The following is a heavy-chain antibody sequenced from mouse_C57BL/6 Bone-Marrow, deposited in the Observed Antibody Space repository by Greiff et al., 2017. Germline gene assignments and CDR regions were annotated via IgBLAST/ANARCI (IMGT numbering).Heavy chain of an antibody. CDR3: ARWYYGSSYDYAMDY. V-gene: IGHV1-63*01. D-gene: IGHD1-1*01. CDR1: GYTFTNYW. Sequence: VMLVESGAELVRPGTSVKMSCKASGYTFTNYWIGWAKQRPGHGLEWIGDIYPGGGYTNYNEKFKGKATLTADKSSSTAYMQFSSLTSEDSAIYYCARWYYGSSYDYAMDYWGQGTSVTVSS. CDR2: IYPGGGYT. J-gene: IGHJ4*01.